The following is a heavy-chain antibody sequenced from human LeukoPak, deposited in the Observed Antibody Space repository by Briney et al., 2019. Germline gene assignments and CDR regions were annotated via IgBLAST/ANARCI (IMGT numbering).Heavy chain of an antibody. D-gene: IGHD3-3*01. V-gene: IGHV4-61*02. CDR2: IYTSGST. CDR3: ARGGGIFGVAPSYYYGMDV. CDR1: GGPINGGSYY. J-gene: IGHJ6*02. Sequence: SQTLSLTCTVSGGPINGGSYYWSWIRQPAGKGLEWIGRIYTSGSTNYNPSLKSLVTISVDTSKNQFSLKLSSVTAADTAVYYCARGGGIFGVAPSYYYGMDVWGQGTTVTVSS.